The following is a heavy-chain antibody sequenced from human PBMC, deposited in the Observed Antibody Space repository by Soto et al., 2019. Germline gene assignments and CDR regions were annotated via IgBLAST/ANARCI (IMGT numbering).Heavy chain of an antibody. J-gene: IGHJ3*02. D-gene: IGHD3-22*01. CDR2: IYHSVST. CDR3: AGLSRDMIVVVITIYKGGGPFDAFDI. V-gene: IGHV4-38-2*01. CDR1: VYSISSVCY. Sequence: PSGTLSLTCAVSVYSISSVCYWCCIRQPPGKWLEWIMIIYHSVSTYYNPSLKSRVTISVDTSKNQFSLKLSSVTAADTAVYYCAGLSRDMIVVVITIYKGGGPFDAFDIRGKGQMVTVS.